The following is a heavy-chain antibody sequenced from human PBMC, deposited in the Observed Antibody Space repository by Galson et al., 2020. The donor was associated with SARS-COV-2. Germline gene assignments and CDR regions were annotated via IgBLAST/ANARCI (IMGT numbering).Heavy chain of an antibody. CDR3: ARQEEDYVWGSPLT. V-gene: IGHV5-51*01. CDR1: GYSFTSYW. CDR2: IYPGDSDT. J-gene: IGHJ4*02. Sequence: KIGESLKISCKGSGYSFTSYWIGWVRQMPGKGLEWTGIIYPGDSDTRYSPSFQGQVTISADKSISTAYLQWSSLKASDTAMYYCARQEEDYVWGSPLTWGQGTLVTVSS. D-gene: IGHD3-16*01.